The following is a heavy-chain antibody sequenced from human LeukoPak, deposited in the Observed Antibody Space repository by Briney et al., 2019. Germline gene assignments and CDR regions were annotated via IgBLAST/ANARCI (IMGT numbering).Heavy chain of an antibody. CDR3: ARGYYYHR. J-gene: IGHJ4*02. D-gene: IGHD3-22*01. Sequence: SETLSLTCTVPGGSVSSDNSYWNWIRQPAGKGLEWIGRIYADGSSTYNPSLKSRVTISVEAPKNQFSLRLSSLTAADTAVYYCARGYYYHRWGQGTLVTVSS. CDR1: GGSVSSDNSY. CDR2: IYADGSS. V-gene: IGHV4-61*02.